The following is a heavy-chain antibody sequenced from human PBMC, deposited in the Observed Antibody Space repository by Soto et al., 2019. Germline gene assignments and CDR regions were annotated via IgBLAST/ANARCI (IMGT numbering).Heavy chain of an antibody. D-gene: IGHD3-3*01. CDR3: ACPTIFTDQSDAFYI. Sequence: GESLKISCKGSGYSFTSYWIGWVRQMPGKALEWMGIIYPGDSDTRYSPSFQGQVTISADKSISTAYLQWSSLKASDTAMYYCACPTIFTDQSDAFYIWGQGTMVTVSS. CDR2: IYPGDSDT. J-gene: IGHJ3*02. V-gene: IGHV5-51*01. CDR1: GYSFTSYW.